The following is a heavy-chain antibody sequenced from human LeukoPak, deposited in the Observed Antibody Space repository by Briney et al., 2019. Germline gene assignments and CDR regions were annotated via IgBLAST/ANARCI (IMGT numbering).Heavy chain of an antibody. CDR2: IYPGDSDT. V-gene: IGHV5-51*01. CDR1: GYTFTSYW. CDR3: ARRGYSSGWQNWFDP. Sequence: GESTQISCKGSGYTFTSYWIGWVRQMPRKGLEWMGIIYPGDSDTRYSPSFQGQVTISADKSTSTTYLQWSSLKASDTGIYYCARRGYSSGWQNWFDPWGQGTPVTVSS. D-gene: IGHD6-19*01. J-gene: IGHJ5*02.